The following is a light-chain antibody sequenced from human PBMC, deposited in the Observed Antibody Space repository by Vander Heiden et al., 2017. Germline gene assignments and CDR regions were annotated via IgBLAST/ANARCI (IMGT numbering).Light chain of an antibody. V-gene: IGLV2-14*01. Sequence: QSALTQPASESGSPGQSITISCTGTSSDVGGYNYVSWYQQHPGKAPKLMIYEVSNRPSGVSNRFSGSKSGNTASLTISGLQAEDEADYYCSSYTSSSPYVFGTGTKVTVL. CDR3: SSYTSSSPYV. CDR1: SSDVGGYNY. J-gene: IGLJ1*01. CDR2: EVS.